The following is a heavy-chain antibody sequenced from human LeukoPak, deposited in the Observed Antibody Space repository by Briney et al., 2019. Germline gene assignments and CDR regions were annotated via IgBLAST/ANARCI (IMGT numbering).Heavy chain of an antibody. D-gene: IGHD3-10*01. CDR2: ISASGNPM. Sequence: GGSLRLSCAASGFTFSNYEMNWVRQAPGKGLEWISYISASGNPMFYADSVKGRFTISRDNAKNTLYVQMNSLRAEDTAVYYCARGPYGSATDYWGQGTLVTVSS. CDR1: GFTFSNYE. CDR3: ARGPYGSATDY. V-gene: IGHV3-48*03. J-gene: IGHJ4*02.